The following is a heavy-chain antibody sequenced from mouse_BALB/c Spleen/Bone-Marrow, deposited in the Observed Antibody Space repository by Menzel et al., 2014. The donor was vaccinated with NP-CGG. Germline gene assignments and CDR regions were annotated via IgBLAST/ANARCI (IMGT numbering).Heavy chain of an antibody. V-gene: IGHV1-80*01. CDR3: ARGPWFAY. CDR2: IYPGDGDT. CDR1: GYAFSSYW. J-gene: IGHJ3*01. Sequence: VKLVESGAELVGPGSSVKISCKASGYAFSSYWMNWVKQRPGQGLEWIGQIYPGDGDTNYNGKFKGKATLTADKSSSTAYMQLSSLTSEDSAVYFCARGPWFAYWGQGTLVTVSA.